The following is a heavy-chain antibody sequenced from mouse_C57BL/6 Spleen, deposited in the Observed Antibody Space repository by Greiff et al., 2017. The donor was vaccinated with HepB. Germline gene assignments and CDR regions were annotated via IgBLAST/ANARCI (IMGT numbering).Heavy chain of an antibody. D-gene: IGHD3-1*01. CDR3: ARTAQGYAMDY. J-gene: IGHJ4*01. V-gene: IGHV5-4*03. Sequence: DVKLVESGGGLVKPGGSLKLSCAASGFTFSSYAMSWVRQTPEKRLEWVATISDGGSYTYYPDNVKGRFTISRDNAKNNLYLQMSHLKSEDTAMYYCARTAQGYAMDYWGQGTSVTVSS. CDR1: GFTFSSYA. CDR2: ISDGGSYT.